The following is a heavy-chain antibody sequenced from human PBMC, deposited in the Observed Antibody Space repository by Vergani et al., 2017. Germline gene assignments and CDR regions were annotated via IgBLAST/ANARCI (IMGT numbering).Heavy chain of an antibody. CDR1: GFTFSSYW. CDR2: IKQDGSEK. D-gene: IGHD2-15*01. V-gene: IGHV3-7*01. Sequence: EVQLVESGGGLVQPGGSLRLSCAASGFTFSSYWMSWVRQAPGKGLEWGANIKQDGSEKYYVDSVKGRFTISRDNAKNSLYLQMDSLRAEDTAVYYCARRLGYCSGGSCYSVGYYMDVWGKGTTVTVSS. CDR3: ARRLGYCSGGSCYSVGYYMDV. J-gene: IGHJ6*03.